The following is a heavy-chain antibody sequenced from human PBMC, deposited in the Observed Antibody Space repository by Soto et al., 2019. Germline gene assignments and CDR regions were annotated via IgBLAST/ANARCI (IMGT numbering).Heavy chain of an antibody. CDR2: IGIGSSTK. V-gene: IGHV3-48*01. Sequence: GGPLRLSCAASGFTFRNYVMNWARQAPGKGLEWVSYIGIGSSTKYYADSVKGRFTISRDNAKNSLYLQMNSLRAEDTAVYYCARVQFYHNAISGRPLHAFDIWGQGTMVTVSS. D-gene: IGHD2-15*01. CDR1: GFTFRNYV. J-gene: IGHJ3*02. CDR3: ARVQFYHNAISGRPLHAFDI.